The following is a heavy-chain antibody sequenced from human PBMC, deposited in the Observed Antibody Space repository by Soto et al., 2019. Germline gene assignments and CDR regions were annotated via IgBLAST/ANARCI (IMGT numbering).Heavy chain of an antibody. J-gene: IGHJ4*02. D-gene: IGHD3-9*01. Sequence: PGGSLRLSCAASGFTLSSYSIHWVRQAPGKGLDWVAVISYDGSNKYYADSVKGRFTISRDNSKNQVVLTMTNMGPMDTGTYYCARKGPEDWPLDYWGQGTLVTVSS. CDR2: ISYDGSNK. CDR1: GFTLSSYS. CDR3: ARKGPEDWPLDY. V-gene: IGHV3-30*14.